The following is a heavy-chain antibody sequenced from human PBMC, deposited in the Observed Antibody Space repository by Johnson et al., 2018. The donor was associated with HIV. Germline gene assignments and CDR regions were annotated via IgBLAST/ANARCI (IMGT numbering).Heavy chain of an antibody. V-gene: IGHV3-30*04. CDR1: GFTFSSYA. CDR2: ISYDGSNK. Sequence: QVQLVESGGGVVQPGRSLRLSCAASGFTFSSYAMHWVRQAPGKGLEWVAVISYDGSNKYYAASVKGRFTISRDNAKNSLYLQMSSLRAEDTALYYCARAVDYGGNSTSRAFDIWGRGTLVTVSS. D-gene: IGHD4-23*01. CDR3: ARAVDYGGNSTSRAFDI. J-gene: IGHJ3*02.